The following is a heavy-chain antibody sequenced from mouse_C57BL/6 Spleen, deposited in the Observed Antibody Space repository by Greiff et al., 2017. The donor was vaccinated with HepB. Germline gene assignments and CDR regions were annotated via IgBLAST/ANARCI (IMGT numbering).Heavy chain of an antibody. Sequence: EVKLVESGGGLVQPGGSLKLSCAASGFTFSDYYMYWVRQTPEKRLEWVAYISNGGGSTYYPDTVKGRFTISRDNAKNTLYLQMSRLKSEDTAMYYCARDYGNYEDWYFDVWGTGTTVTVSS. CDR3: ARDYGNYEDWYFDV. D-gene: IGHD2-1*01. CDR1: GFTFSDYY. J-gene: IGHJ1*03. V-gene: IGHV5-12*01. CDR2: ISNGGGST.